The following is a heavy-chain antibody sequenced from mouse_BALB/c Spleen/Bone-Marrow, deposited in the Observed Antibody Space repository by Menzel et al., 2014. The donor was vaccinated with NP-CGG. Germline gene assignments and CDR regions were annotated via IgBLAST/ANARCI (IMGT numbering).Heavy chain of an antibody. D-gene: IGHD2-13*01. V-gene: IGHV1-69*01. J-gene: IGHJ3*01. Sequence: QVQLQQSGAELVMPGASVKMSCKASGYTFTDYWIHWVKPRPGQGLEWIGAIDTSYTYTTYNQKFKGKATLTVDASSSTAYIQLSSLTSEDSAVYYCANIYYGDYGWFSYWGQGTLVTVSA. CDR1: GYTFTDYW. CDR2: IDTSYTYT. CDR3: ANIYYGDYGWFSY.